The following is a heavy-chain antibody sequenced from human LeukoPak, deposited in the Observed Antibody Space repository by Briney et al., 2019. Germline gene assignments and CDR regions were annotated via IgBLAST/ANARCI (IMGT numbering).Heavy chain of an antibody. D-gene: IGHD3-22*01. CDR1: GRSFSGYY. J-gene: IGHJ4*02. CDR3: ARRCFDTSGWLFDY. Sequence: SETLSLTCAVYGRSFSGYYWSWIRQPPGKGLEWIGEINDNGSSNYNPSVKSRVAISVDTSKNQFSLKLTSVTAADTAVYYCARRCFDTSGWLFDYWGQGTLVTVSS. V-gene: IGHV4-34*01. CDR2: INDNGSS.